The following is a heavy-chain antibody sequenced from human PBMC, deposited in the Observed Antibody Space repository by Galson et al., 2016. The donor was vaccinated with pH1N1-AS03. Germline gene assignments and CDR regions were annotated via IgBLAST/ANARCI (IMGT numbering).Heavy chain of an antibody. CDR1: GFSFNSYA. CDR2: IRGNGDST. J-gene: IGHJ6*02. V-gene: IGHV3-23*01. D-gene: IGHD5-12*01. CDR3: VKGSWGIDIVDRIAHCGMDV. Sequence: SLRLSCAASGFSFNSYAMQWVRQAPGEGLEWVSGIRGNGDSTYYADYVKGRFTISRDNSKDMFYLQMTSLRGDDTAVYYCVKGSWGIDIVDRIAHCGMDVWGQGTTVTVSS.